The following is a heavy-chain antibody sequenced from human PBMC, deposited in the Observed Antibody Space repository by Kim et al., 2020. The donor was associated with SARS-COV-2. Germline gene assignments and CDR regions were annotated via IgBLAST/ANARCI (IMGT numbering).Heavy chain of an antibody. Sequence: GGSLRLSCAASGFTFSSYWMHWVRQAPGKGLVWVSRINSDGSSTSYADSVKGRFTISRDNAKNTLYLQMNSLRAEDTAVYYCARVTNPGIAATPLDYWGQGTLVTVSP. J-gene: IGHJ4*02. CDR1: GFTFSSYW. D-gene: IGHD6-13*01. CDR3: ARVTNPGIAATPLDY. V-gene: IGHV3-74*01. CDR2: INSDGSST.